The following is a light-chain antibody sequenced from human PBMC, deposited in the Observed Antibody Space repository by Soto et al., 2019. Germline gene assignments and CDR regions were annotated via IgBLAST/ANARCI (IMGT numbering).Light chain of an antibody. CDR2: DAS. Sequence: DIQMTQSPSTLSASVGDSVTITCRASQSITIWLAWYQQKPGKAPKLLIYDASSLEGGVPSRFSGSGSGTEFTLTISGLQPDDFATYYCQQYNSFSWTVGQGTKVETK. V-gene: IGKV1-5*01. J-gene: IGKJ1*01. CDR3: QQYNSFSWT. CDR1: QSITIW.